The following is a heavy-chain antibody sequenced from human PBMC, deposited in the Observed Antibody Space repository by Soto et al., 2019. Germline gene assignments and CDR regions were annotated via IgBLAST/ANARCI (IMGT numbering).Heavy chain of an antibody. D-gene: IGHD5-18*01. CDR2: IDYSSTTI. J-gene: IGHJ4*02. CDR1: GLTFSSYS. CDR3: ARDHPDTALVTLDY. Sequence: GGSLRLSCAASGLTFSSYSMNWVRQAPGKGLEWVSYIDYSSTTIYYADSVKGRFTISRDNAKSSLFLQMSNLRDEDTAVYYCARDHPDTALVTLDYWGQGTLVTVSS. V-gene: IGHV3-48*02.